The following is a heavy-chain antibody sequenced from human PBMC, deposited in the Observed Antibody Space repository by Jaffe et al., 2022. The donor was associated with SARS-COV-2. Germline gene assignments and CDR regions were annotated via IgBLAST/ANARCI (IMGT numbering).Heavy chain of an antibody. CDR1: GGSISSGGYY. CDR3: ARDVVVPAANYYYGMDV. V-gene: IGHV4-31*03. Sequence: QVQLQESGPGLVKPSQTLSLTCTVSGGSISSGGYYWSWIRQHPGKGLEWIGYIYYSGSTYYNPSLKSRVTISVDTSKNQFSLKLSSVTAADTAVYYCARDVVVPAANYYYGMDVWGQGTTVTVSS. D-gene: IGHD2-2*01. CDR2: IYYSGST. J-gene: IGHJ6*02.